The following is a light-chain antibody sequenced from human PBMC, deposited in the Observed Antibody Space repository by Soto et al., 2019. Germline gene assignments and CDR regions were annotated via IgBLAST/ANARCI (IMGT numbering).Light chain of an antibody. CDR2: DVS. CDR3: CSYAGSYTFI. Sequence: QSVLTQPHSVSGSPGQSVSISCTGTSSDVGDYNYVSWYQQHPGKAPKLIIYDVSNRPSGVPDRFSGSKSGNTASLTISGLQVEDEADYYCCSYAGSYTFIFGGGTQLTVL. V-gene: IGLV2-11*01. J-gene: IGLJ2*01. CDR1: SSDVGDYNY.